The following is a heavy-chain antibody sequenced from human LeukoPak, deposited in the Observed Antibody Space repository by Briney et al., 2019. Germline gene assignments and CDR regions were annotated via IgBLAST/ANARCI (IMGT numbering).Heavy chain of an antibody. J-gene: IGHJ3*02. CDR1: GFTFSDYY. Sequence: SGGSLRLSCAASGFTFSDYYMSWIRQAPGKGLEWVSYISSSGSTIYYADSVKGRFTISRDNAKNSMYLQMNSLRAEDTAVYYCARGDLIGGPLNAFDIWGQGTMVTVSS. CDR3: ARGDLIGGPLNAFDI. CDR2: ISSSGSTI. D-gene: IGHD3-10*01. V-gene: IGHV3-11*01.